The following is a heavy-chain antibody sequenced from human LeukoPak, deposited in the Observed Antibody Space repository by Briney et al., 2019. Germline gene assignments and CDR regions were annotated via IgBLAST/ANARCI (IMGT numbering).Heavy chain of an antibody. CDR3: ARVGYYDILTRYFNYFDY. D-gene: IGHD3-9*01. CDR2: IKQDGSEK. CDR1: GFTFSSYW. Sequence: GGSLRLSCAASGFTFSSYWMSWVRQAPGKGLEWVANIKQDGSEKYYVDSVKGRFTISRDNAKNSLYLQMNSLRAEDTAVYYCARVGYYDILTRYFNYFDYWGQGTLVTVSS. J-gene: IGHJ4*02. V-gene: IGHV3-7*03.